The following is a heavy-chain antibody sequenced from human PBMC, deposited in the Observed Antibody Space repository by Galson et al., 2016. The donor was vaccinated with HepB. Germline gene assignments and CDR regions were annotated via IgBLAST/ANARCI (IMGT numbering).Heavy chain of an antibody. D-gene: IGHD3-3*01. CDR3: ARGPAGNFWSAYYLDH. J-gene: IGHJ4*02. CDR1: GYSFSSYG. V-gene: IGHV1-18*01. CDR2: ISGHNGNT. Sequence: SVKVSCKASGYSFSSYGVSWVRQAPGQGLEWXXWISGHNGNTXYAEKFLGGVTMTTATPASTAYLELRSLRSDDTAVYYCARGPAGNFWSAYYLDHWGQGTLVTVSS.